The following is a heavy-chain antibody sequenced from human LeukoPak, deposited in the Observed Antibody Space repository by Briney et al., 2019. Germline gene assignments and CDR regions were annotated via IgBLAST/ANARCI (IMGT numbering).Heavy chain of an antibody. J-gene: IGHJ4*02. CDR1: GFTFDDYA. CDR3: AKDTDYYYDSSGYFDY. D-gene: IGHD3-22*01. CDR2: ISWNSGSI. Sequence: GRSLRLSCAASGFTFDDYAMHWVRQAPGKGLEWVSGISWNSGSIGYADSVKGRFTTSRDNAKNSLYLQMNSLRAEDMALYYCAKDTDYYYDSSGYFDYWGQGTLVTVSS. V-gene: IGHV3-9*03.